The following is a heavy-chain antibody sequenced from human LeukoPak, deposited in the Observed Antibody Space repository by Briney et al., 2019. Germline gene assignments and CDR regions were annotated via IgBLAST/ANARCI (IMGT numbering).Heavy chain of an antibody. V-gene: IGHV3-7*01. CDR3: ARDPDSNYAPNYFDY. D-gene: IGHD4-11*01. Sequence: GGSLRLSCAASGFTFNSYWMSWVRQAPGKGLEWVANIKQDGSDKYYVDSVKGRFTISRDNSKNTLYLQMNSLRAEDTAVYYCARDPDSNYAPNYFDYWGQGTLVTVSS. CDR1: GFTFNSYW. J-gene: IGHJ4*02. CDR2: IKQDGSDK.